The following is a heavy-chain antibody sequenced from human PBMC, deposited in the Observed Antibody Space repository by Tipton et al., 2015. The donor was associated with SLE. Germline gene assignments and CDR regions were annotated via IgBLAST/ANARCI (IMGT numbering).Heavy chain of an antibody. CDR1: GFSISSGYY. CDR2: IYHSGST. D-gene: IGHD3-10*01. CDR3: ARVDRYGSGRGLAFAI. Sequence: TLSLTCAVSGFSISSGYYWGWIRQPPGKGLEWIGSIYHSGSTYYNPSLKSRVTISVDTSKNQFSLRLSSVTAADTALYYCARVDRYGSGRGLAFAIWGQGTMVTVS. J-gene: IGHJ3*02. V-gene: IGHV4-38-2*01.